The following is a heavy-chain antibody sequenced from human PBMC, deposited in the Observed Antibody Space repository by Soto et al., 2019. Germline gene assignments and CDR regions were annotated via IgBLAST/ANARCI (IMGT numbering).Heavy chain of an antibody. J-gene: IGHJ5*02. V-gene: IGHV1-18*01. CDR1: GYTFTSYG. CDR2: ISAYNGNT. D-gene: IGHD3-10*01. CDR3: ARDQNYYGSGSPSKFDP. Sequence: GASVKVSCKASGYTFTSYGISWVRQAPGQGLEWMGWISAYNGNTNYAQKLQGRVTMTTDTSTGTAYMELRSLRSDDTAVYYCARDQNYYGSGSPSKFDPWGQGTLVTVSS.